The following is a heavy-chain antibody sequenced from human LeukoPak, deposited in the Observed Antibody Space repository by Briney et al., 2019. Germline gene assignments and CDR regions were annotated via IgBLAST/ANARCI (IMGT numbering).Heavy chain of an antibody. V-gene: IGHV4-34*01. D-gene: IGHD6-13*01. CDR1: GFTFSHYS. CDR2: INHSGST. CDR3: ARRPPGYTLRWFDP. J-gene: IGHJ5*02. Sequence: GSLRLSCAASGFTFSHYSMNWIRQPPGKGLEWIGEINHSGSTNYNPSLKSRVTISVDTSKNQFSLKLSSVTAADTAVYYCARRPPGYTLRWFDPWGQGTLVTVSS.